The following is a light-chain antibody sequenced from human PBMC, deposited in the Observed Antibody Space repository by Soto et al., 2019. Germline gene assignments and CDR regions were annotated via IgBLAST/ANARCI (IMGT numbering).Light chain of an antibody. V-gene: IGKV3-20*01. CDR1: QTVRNNH. J-gene: IGKJ4*01. Sequence: EIVLTQSPGTLSVSPGERATLSCRASQTVRNNHLAWYQQMPGQAPRLLIYGASSRAADISDRFSGSGSGTDFTLTINRLEPGDFAVYFCQQYGNSPLTFGGGTKVDIK. CDR2: GAS. CDR3: QQYGNSPLT.